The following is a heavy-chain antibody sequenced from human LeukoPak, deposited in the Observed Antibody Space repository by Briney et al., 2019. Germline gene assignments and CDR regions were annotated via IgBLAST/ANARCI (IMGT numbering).Heavy chain of an antibody. CDR1: GFTFSNAW. D-gene: IGHD3-3*01. Sequence: PGGSLRLSCAASGFTFSNAWMSWVRQAPGKGLEWVGRIKSKTDGGTTDYAAPVKGRFTISRDDSKNTLYLQMNSLKTEDTAVYYCTAITIFGVVTSDDAFDIWGQGTMVTVSS. CDR3: TAITIFGVVTSDDAFDI. J-gene: IGHJ3*02. V-gene: IGHV3-15*01. CDR2: IKSKTDGGTT.